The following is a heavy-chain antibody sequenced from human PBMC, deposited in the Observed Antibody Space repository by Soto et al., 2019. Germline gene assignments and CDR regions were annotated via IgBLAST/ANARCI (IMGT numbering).Heavy chain of an antibody. D-gene: IGHD3-10*01. V-gene: IGHV4-59*08. CDR3: ARRKVRGVIIGFDP. CDR2: IYYSGST. Sequence: SETLSLTCTVSGGSISSYYWSWIRQPPGKGLEWIGYIYYSGSTNYNPSLKSRVTISVDTSKNQFSLKLRSVTAADTAVYYCARRKVRGVIIGFDPWGQGTLVTVSS. CDR1: GGSISSYY. J-gene: IGHJ5*02.